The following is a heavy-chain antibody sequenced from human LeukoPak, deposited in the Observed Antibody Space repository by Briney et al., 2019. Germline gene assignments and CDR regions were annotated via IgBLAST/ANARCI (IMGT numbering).Heavy chain of an antibody. J-gene: IGHJ4*02. CDR3: TGGATTPVY. CDR1: GYTFTRYY. V-gene: IGHV1-2*02. Sequence: ASVKVSCKASGYTFTRYYMHWVRQAPGQGREWMGWINPNSGGTNYALKFQGRVTMTRDTSISTALMELTGLTSADPAVYYCTGGATTPVYWGQGTLVTVSS. D-gene: IGHD5-12*01. CDR2: INPNSGGT.